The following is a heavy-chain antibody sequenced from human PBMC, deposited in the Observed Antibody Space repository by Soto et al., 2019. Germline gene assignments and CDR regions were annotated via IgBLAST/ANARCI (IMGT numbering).Heavy chain of an antibody. Sequence: SETLSLTCTVSGISVSTSDYYWGWVRQPPGKGLDWIGNIYYSGSTFYNPSLRSRVTLSVDTSKNQFSLRLNSVTAADTAVYFCAGFVVPASRNSHFDYWGQGTLVTVSS. J-gene: IGHJ4*02. CDR2: IYYSGST. D-gene: IGHD2-15*01. V-gene: IGHV4-39*01. CDR3: AGFVVPASRNSHFDY. CDR1: GISVSTSDYY.